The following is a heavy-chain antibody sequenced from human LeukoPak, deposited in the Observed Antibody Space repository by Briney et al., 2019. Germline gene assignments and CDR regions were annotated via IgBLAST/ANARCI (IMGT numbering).Heavy chain of an antibody. Sequence: SETLSLTCTVSGGSISSYYWSWIRQPAGKGLEWIGRIYTSGSTNYNPSLKSRVTMSVDTSKNQFSLKLSSVTAADTAVYYCARYYGDYGTDIGWYFDLWGRGTLVTVSS. V-gene: IGHV4-4*07. CDR2: IYTSGST. CDR3: ARYYGDYGTDIGWYFDL. J-gene: IGHJ2*01. CDR1: GGSISSYY. D-gene: IGHD4-17*01.